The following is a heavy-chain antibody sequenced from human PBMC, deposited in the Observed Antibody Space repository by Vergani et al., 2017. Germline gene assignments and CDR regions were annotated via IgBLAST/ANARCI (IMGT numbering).Heavy chain of an antibody. D-gene: IGHD3-22*01. V-gene: IGHV3-21*01. CDR3: ARTYYYDSSDYSDY. Sequence: EVQLVESGGGLVKPGGSLRLSCAASGFTLSSYSMNWVRQAPGKGLEWVSYISSSSNYIYYADSVKGRFTISRDNAKNSLYLQMNSLRAEDTAVYYCARTYYYDSSDYSDYWGQGTLVTVSS. CDR2: ISSSSNYI. CDR1: GFTLSSYS. J-gene: IGHJ4*02.